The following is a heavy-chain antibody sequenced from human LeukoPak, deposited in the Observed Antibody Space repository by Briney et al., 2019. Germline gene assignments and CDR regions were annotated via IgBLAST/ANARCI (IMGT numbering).Heavy chain of an antibody. Sequence: ASVKVSCKASGYTFTGYYMHWVRQAPGQGLEWMGWINPNSGDAGSAQRFQGRVTMTRDTSITSTYMELSGLRSDDTAVYYCAKDYGFYAFDVWGQGTMVTVSS. D-gene: IGHD4-17*01. V-gene: IGHV1-2*02. CDR2: INPNSGDA. CDR1: GYTFTGYY. CDR3: AKDYGFYAFDV. J-gene: IGHJ3*01.